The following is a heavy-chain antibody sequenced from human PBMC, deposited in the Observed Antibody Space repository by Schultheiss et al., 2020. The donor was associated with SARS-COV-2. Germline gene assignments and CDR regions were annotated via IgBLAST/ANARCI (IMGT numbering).Heavy chain of an antibody. Sequence: GESLKISCKGSGYSFTSYWIGWVRQMPGKGLEWMGIIYPGDSDTRYSPSFQGQVTISADKSISTAYLQWSSLKASDTAMYYCARDRSGSYPRHNNWFDPWGQGTLVTVSS. J-gene: IGHJ5*02. CDR2: IYPGDSDT. D-gene: IGHD1-26*01. V-gene: IGHV5-51*01. CDR1: GYSFTSYW. CDR3: ARDRSGSYPRHNNWFDP.